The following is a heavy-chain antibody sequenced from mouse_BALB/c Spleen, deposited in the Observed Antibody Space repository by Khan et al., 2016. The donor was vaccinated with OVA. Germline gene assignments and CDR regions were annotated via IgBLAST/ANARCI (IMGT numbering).Heavy chain of an antibody. D-gene: IGHD1-2*01. J-gene: IGHJ2*01. Sequence: EVKLEVSGPGLVTPSQSLSLTCTVTGYSITSGYGWNWIRQFPGNKLEWMGYISYSGSTNYNPYLKSRISITRDTSKNQFFLQLNSVTTEDTATYYCARTARIKYWGQGTTLTVSA. V-gene: IGHV3-2*02. CDR2: ISYSGST. CDR1: GYSITSGYG. CDR3: ARTARIKY.